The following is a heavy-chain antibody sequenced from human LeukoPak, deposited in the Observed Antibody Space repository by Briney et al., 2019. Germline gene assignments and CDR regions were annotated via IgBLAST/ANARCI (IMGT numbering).Heavy chain of an antibody. J-gene: IGHJ4*02. CDR3: ARDLGGKLGTFDY. CDR2: IIPIFGTA. Sequence: SVKVSCKASGGTFSSYAISWVRQAPGQGPEWMGGIIPIFGTANYAQKFQGRVTITADESTSTAYMELSSLRSEDTAVYYCARDLGGKLGTFDYWGQGTLVTVSS. V-gene: IGHV1-69*01. D-gene: IGHD3-16*01. CDR1: GGTFSSYA.